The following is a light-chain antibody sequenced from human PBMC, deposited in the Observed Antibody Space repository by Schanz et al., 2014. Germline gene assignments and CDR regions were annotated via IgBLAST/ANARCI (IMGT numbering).Light chain of an antibody. CDR3: QQYHNWPRT. CDR1: QSIGSN. Sequence: EIVMTQSPATLSVSPGERVTLSCRASQSIGSNLAWYQQKRGQAPRLLVFAATTRATGVPTRFSGSGSGTEFTLAISSLQSEDLAVYYCQQYHNWPRTFGQGTKLDIK. J-gene: IGKJ2*01. CDR2: AAT. V-gene: IGKV3-15*01.